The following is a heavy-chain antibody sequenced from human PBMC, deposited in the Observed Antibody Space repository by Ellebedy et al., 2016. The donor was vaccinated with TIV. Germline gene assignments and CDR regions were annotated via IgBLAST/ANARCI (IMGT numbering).Heavy chain of an antibody. Sequence: ASVKVSXKASGYTFTSYGITWVRQAPGQGLEWMGWISAYNGNTNFAQKFQGRVTMTTDTSTNTVYMELESLRSDDTAVYYCARGGIYPQNWFDPWGQGTLVTVSS. D-gene: IGHD1-1*01. CDR2: ISAYNGNT. CDR3: ARGGIYPQNWFDP. V-gene: IGHV1-18*01. CDR1: GYTFTSYG. J-gene: IGHJ5*02.